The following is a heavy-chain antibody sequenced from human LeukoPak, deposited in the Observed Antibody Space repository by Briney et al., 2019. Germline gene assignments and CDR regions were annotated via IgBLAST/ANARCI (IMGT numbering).Heavy chain of an antibody. CDR1: GGTFSSYA. CDR2: IIPIFGTA. D-gene: IGHD1-26*01. Sequence: SVKLSCKASGGTFSSYAISWVRQAPGQGLEWMGGIIPIFGTANYAQKFQGRVTITTDESTSTAYMELSSLRSEDTAVYYCARGGVGAPTAIFDYWGQGTLVTVSS. J-gene: IGHJ4*02. CDR3: ARGGVGAPTAIFDY. V-gene: IGHV1-69*05.